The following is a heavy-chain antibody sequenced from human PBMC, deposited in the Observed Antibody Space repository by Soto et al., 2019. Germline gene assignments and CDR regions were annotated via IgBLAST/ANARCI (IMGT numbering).Heavy chain of an antibody. D-gene: IGHD6-13*01. CDR3: ARGIRLAAADFYYYYGMDV. CDR2: INSDGSST. Sequence: WGSLRLSCAASGFTFSSYWMHWVRQAPGKGLVWVSRINSDGSSTSYADSVKGRFTISRDNAKNTLYLQMNSLRAEDTAVYYCARGIRLAAADFYYYYGMDVWGQGTTVTVSS. J-gene: IGHJ6*02. CDR1: GFTFSSYW. V-gene: IGHV3-74*01.